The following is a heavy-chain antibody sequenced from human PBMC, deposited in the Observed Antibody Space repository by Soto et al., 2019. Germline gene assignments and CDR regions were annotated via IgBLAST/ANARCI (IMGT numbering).Heavy chain of an antibody. D-gene: IGHD6-6*01. CDR1: GFTFSSYS. Sequence: GGSLRLSCAASGFTFSSYSMNWVRQAPGKGLEWVSSISSSSSYIYYADSVKGRFTISRDNAKNSLYLQMNSLRAEDTAVYYCARCLEYSSPHDAFDIWGQGTMVTVSS. V-gene: IGHV3-21*01. J-gene: IGHJ3*02. CDR3: ARCLEYSSPHDAFDI. CDR2: ISSSSSYI.